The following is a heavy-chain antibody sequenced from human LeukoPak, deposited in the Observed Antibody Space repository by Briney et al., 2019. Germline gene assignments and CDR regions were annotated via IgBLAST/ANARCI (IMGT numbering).Heavy chain of an antibody. J-gene: IGHJ3*02. Sequence: GGSLRLSCAASGFNFNRDWMIWVRQAPGKGLEWVANIKQDGSLKYYEDSVKGRFTISRDNAKNSLYLQMNSLRAEDTAVYYCTRDESPSDSSGYYDAFDIWGQGTMVTVSS. V-gene: IGHV3-7*01. D-gene: IGHD3-22*01. CDR1: GFNFNRDW. CDR3: TRDESPSDSSGYYDAFDI. CDR2: IKQDGSLK.